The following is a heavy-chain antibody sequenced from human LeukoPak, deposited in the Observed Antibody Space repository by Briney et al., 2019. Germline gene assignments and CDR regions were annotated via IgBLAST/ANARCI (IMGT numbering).Heavy chain of an antibody. D-gene: IGHD1-26*01. J-gene: IGHJ6*03. Sequence: PGGSLRLSCAASGFTFSSYGMHWVRQAPGKGLEWVAFIRYDGSNKYYADPVKGRFTISRDNSKNTLYLQMNSLRAEDTAVYYCAKVSSYSGSYSYPYYYYYYMDVWGKGTTVTISS. CDR3: AKVSSYSGSYSYPYYYYYYMDV. CDR2: IRYDGSNK. V-gene: IGHV3-30*02. CDR1: GFTFSSYG.